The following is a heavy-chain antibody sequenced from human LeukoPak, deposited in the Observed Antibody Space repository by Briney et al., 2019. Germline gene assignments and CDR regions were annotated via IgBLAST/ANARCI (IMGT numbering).Heavy chain of an antibody. CDR2: ISYNGEQT. D-gene: IGHD3-22*01. V-gene: IGHV3-64*01. CDR1: GFTFSQCF. J-gene: IGHJ5*02. CDR3: ARDPSVGGFSGSELDL. Sequence: GGSLRLSCAGSGFTFSQCFMHWVRQAPGKGLEYLSVISYNGEQTYYSKSVTGRFTISRDNSKNMLYLQMGSLRPEDTAVYFCARDPSVGGFSGSELDLWGQGTLVTVSS.